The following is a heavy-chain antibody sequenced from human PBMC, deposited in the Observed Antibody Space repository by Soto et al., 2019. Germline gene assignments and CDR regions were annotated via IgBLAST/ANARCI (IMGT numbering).Heavy chain of an antibody. V-gene: IGHV4-59*08. CDR2: IYYSGST. J-gene: IGHJ6*03. CDR1: GGSISSYY. Sequence: SETLSLTCTVSGGSISSYYWSWIRQPPGKGLEWIGYIYYSGSTNYNPSLKSRVTISVDTSKNQFSLKLSSVTAADTAVYYCARLKVGGNFWSGSYYYYMDVWGKGTTVTVSS. CDR3: ARLKVGGNFWSGSYYYYMDV. D-gene: IGHD3-3*01.